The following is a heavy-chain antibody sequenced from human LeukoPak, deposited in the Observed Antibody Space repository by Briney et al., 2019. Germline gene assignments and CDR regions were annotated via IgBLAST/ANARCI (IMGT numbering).Heavy chain of an antibody. CDR3: ARDGSSWYFDY. CDR2: ICYSGST. Sequence: PSETLSLTCTVSGGSVSSGSYYWSWIRQPPGKGLEWIGYICYSGSTNYNPSLKSRVTISVDTSKNQFSLKLSSVTAADTAVYYCARDGSSWYFDYWGQGTLVTVSS. J-gene: IGHJ4*02. V-gene: IGHV4-61*01. CDR1: GGSVSSGSYY. D-gene: IGHD6-13*01.